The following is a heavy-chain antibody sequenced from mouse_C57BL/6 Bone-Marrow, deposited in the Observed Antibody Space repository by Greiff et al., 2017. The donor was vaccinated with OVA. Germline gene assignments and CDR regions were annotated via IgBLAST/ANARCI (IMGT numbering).Heavy chain of an antibody. CDR3: TTEGNAMDY. Sequence: DVQLQESGAELVRPGASVKLSCTASGFNIKDDYMHWVKQRPEQGLEWIGWIDPENGDTEYASKFQGKATITADTSSNTAYLQLSSLTSEDTAVYYCTTEGNAMDYWGQGTSVTVSS. J-gene: IGHJ4*01. CDR2: IDPENGDT. V-gene: IGHV14-4*01. CDR1: GFNIKDDY.